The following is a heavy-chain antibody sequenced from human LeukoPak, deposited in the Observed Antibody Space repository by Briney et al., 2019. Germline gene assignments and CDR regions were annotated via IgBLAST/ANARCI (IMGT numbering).Heavy chain of an antibody. CDR2: IYYSGST. J-gene: IGHJ4*02. D-gene: IGHD1-26*01. CDR3: ARASIVGASGYFDY. V-gene: IGHV4-59*08. Sequence: PSETLSLTCTVSGGSIRSYYWSWIRQPPGKGLEWIGYIYYSGSTNYNPSLKSRVTISVDTSKNQFSLKLRSVTAADTAVYYCARASIVGASGYFDYWGQGTLVTVSS. CDR1: GGSIRSYY.